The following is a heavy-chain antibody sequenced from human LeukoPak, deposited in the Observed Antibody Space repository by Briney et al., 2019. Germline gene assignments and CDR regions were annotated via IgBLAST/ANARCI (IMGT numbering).Heavy chain of an antibody. Sequence: GGSLRLSCAASGFTFSSYGMSWVRQAPGKGLEWVSAISGSGGSTYYADSVKGRFTISRDNSKNTLYLQMNSLRAEDTAVYYCAKRRNSYGGFDYWGQGTLVTVSS. D-gene: IGHD5-18*01. J-gene: IGHJ4*02. CDR3: AKRRNSYGGFDY. CDR1: GFTFSSYG. V-gene: IGHV3-23*01. CDR2: ISGSGGST.